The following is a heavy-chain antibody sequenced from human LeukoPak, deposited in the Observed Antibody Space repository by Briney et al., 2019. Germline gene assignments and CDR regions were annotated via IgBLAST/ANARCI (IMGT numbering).Heavy chain of an antibody. CDR1: GFTFSRYG. Sequence: GGSLRLSCAASGFTFSRYGMHWVRQAPGKGLEWVAVISYDGSNKYYADSVKGRFTISRDNSKNTLYLQMNSLRAENTAVYYCAKSGGGYSSGWFYWGQGTLVTVSS. CDR3: AKSGGGYSSGWFY. V-gene: IGHV3-30*18. J-gene: IGHJ4*02. CDR2: ISYDGSNK. D-gene: IGHD6-19*01.